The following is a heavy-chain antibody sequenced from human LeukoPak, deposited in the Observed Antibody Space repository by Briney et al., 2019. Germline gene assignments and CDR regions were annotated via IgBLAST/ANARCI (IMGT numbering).Heavy chain of an antibody. CDR2: ISRESRNI. D-gene: IGHD6-13*01. J-gene: IGHJ4*02. V-gene: IGHV3-21*01. CDR3: ARDRIAAAGYFDY. CDR1: GFTFSSYS. Sequence: GGSLRLSCAASGFTFSSYSMNWVRQAPGQGLEWASVISRESRNIFYADSVKGRFTISRENAKNSLYLQMTSLRAEDTAVYYCARDRIAAAGYFDYWGQGTLVTVSS.